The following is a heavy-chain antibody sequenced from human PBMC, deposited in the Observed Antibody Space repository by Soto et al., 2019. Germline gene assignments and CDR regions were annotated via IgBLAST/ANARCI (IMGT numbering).Heavy chain of an antibody. J-gene: IGHJ4*02. CDR3: ARDRSSGWYDY. CDR1: GVTFSSYG. D-gene: IGHD6-19*01. CDR2: IWYDGSNK. Sequence: GGSLRLSCAASGVTFSSYGMHWVLQAPGKGLEWVAVIWYDGSNKYYADSVKGRFTISRDNSKNTLYLQMNSLRAEDTAVYYCARDRSSGWYDYWGQGTLVTVSS. V-gene: IGHV3-33*01.